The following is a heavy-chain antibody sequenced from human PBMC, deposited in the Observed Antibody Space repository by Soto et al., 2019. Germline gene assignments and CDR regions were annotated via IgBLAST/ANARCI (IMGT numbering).Heavy chain of an antibody. CDR3: ARGRITRVRGIWDDALDI. J-gene: IGHJ3*02. CDR1: GFTFSSYD. Sequence: GGSLRLSCAASGFTFSSYDMHWLRPPTEKRLEKVSAIGTAGDTYYPGSVKGRFTISRENATNSLYLQLNSLRAGETAVYYCARGRITRVRGIWDDALDIWGKGTMVTVSS. D-gene: IGHD3-10*01. V-gene: IGHV3-13*01. CDR2: IGTAGDT.